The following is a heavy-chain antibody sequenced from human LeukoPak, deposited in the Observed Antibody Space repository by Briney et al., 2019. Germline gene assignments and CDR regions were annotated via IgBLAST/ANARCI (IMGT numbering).Heavy chain of an antibody. CDR2: IYSSGST. CDR1: GGSISSYY. J-gene: IGHJ5*02. D-gene: IGHD1-26*01. Sequence: SETLSLTCTVSGGSISSYYWSWIRQPPGKGLEWIGYIYSSGSTNYNPSLKSRVTISVDTSKNPFSLKLSSVTAADTAVYYCARDLLRGSYFGWFDPWGQGTLVTVSS. V-gene: IGHV4-59*01. CDR3: ARDLLRGSYFGWFDP.